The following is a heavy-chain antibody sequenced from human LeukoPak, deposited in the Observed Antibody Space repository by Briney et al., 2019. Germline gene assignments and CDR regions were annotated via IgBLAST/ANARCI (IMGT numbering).Heavy chain of an antibody. CDR2: VYPDDSDV. CDR1: GYNFSKYW. Sequence: PGESLKISCKGSGYNFSKYWIGWVRQMPGKGLEWMGIVYPDDSDVIYTASFEGHVTISAEKSTNTAYLQWRSLKASDTAMYYYVRNPSGDPQGIDYWGQGTLVTVSS. CDR3: VRNPSGDPQGIDY. V-gene: IGHV5-51*01. D-gene: IGHD2-21*02. J-gene: IGHJ4*02.